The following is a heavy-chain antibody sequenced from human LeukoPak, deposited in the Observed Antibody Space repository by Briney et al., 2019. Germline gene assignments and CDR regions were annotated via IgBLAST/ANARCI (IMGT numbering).Heavy chain of an antibody. D-gene: IGHD3-9*01. J-gene: IGHJ4*02. V-gene: IGHV3-23*01. CDR2: ITGSGGIT. CDR3: AKGFRYFDY. Sequence: GGSLRLSCAASGFTFSSYAMSWVRQAPGKGLEGVSGITGSGGITYYAASVKGRFTISRDNSKNTLYLQMNSLRTEDTALYYCAKGFRYFDYWGQGTLVTVPS. CDR1: GFTFSSYA.